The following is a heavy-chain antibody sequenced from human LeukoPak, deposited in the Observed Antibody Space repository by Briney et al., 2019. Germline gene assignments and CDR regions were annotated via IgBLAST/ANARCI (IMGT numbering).Heavy chain of an antibody. CDR1: GFTFSTYE. Sequence: GGSLRLSCAASGFTFSTYEMTWVRQAPGKGLEWLSYISSSGSTIYYADSVKGRFTISRDNAKNSLYLQMNSLIPEDTAVYSCARGLDGYNPDAFDIWGQGTMVTVSS. D-gene: IGHD5-24*01. CDR2: ISSSGSTI. CDR3: ARGLDGYNPDAFDI. V-gene: IGHV3-48*03. J-gene: IGHJ3*02.